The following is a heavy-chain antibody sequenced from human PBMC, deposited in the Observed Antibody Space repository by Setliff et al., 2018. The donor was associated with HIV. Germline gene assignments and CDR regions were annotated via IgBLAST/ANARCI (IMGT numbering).Heavy chain of an antibody. CDR2: IDWDGDK. CDR3: ARDSGNYAFDY. V-gene: IGHV2-70*04. J-gene: IGHJ4*02. Sequence: GWIRQPPGKALEWLARIDWDGDKFYNASLKTRLTISKDTFKKQVILTVANVDPADTATYYCARDSGNYAFDYVGLGTLVTVSS. D-gene: IGHD1-26*01.